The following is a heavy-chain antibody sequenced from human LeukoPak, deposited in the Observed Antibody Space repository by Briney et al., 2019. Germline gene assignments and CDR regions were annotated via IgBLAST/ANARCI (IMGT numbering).Heavy chain of an antibody. D-gene: IGHD6-19*01. CDR1: GFTFSSYS. V-gene: IGHV3-21*01. CDR2: ISSSSSYI. J-gene: IGHJ3*02. Sequence: GGSLRLSCAASGFTFSSYSMNWVRQAPGKGLEWVSSISSSSSYIYYADSVKGRFTISRDNAKNSLYLQMNSLRAEDTAVYYCARGMADTIVAIWDAFDIWGQGTMVTVSS. CDR3: ARGMADTIVAIWDAFDI.